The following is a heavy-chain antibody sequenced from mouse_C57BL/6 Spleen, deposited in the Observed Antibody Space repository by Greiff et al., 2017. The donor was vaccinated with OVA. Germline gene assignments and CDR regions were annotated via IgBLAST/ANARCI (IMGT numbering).Heavy chain of an antibody. CDR2: IYPGDGDT. J-gene: IGHJ2*01. D-gene: IGHD3-2*02. V-gene: IGHV1-82*01. CDR3: ARKAQDPYFED. Sequence: VQLQQSGPELVKPGASVKISCKASGYAFSSSWMNWVKQRPGKGLEWIGRIYPGDGDTNYNGKFKGKATLTADKSSSTDYMQLSSLTCEDSAVYVCARKAQDPYFEDWGKGTTLTVSS. CDR1: GYAFSSSW.